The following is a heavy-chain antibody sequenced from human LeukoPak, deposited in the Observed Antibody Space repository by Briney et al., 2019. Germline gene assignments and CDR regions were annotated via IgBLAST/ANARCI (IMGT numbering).Heavy chain of an antibody. V-gene: IGHV3-48*03. Sequence: GGSLRLSCAASGFTFSNYEMNWVRQAPGKGLEWVSYISSSGSSIYYADSVKGRFTISRDNAKSSLFLQMNSLRAEDTAVYYCAREHSTPDYSYYYMDVWGKGTTVTVSS. CDR1: GFTFSNYE. D-gene: IGHD6-13*01. CDR2: ISSSGSSI. CDR3: AREHSTPDYSYYYMDV. J-gene: IGHJ6*03.